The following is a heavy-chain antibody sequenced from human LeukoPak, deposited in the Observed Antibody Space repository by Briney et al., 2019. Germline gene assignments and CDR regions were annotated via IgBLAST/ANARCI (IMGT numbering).Heavy chain of an antibody. CDR3: ARVLNGYNIRDYFDY. CDR2: INPSGGST. CDR1: GYTFTSYY. Sequence: ASVKVSCKASGYTFTSYYMHWVRQAPGQGLEWMGIINPSGGSTSYAQKFQGRVTMTRDTSTSTVYMELSSLRSGDTAVYYCARVLNGYNIRDYFDYWGQGTLVTVSS. D-gene: IGHD5-24*01. V-gene: IGHV1-46*01. J-gene: IGHJ4*02.